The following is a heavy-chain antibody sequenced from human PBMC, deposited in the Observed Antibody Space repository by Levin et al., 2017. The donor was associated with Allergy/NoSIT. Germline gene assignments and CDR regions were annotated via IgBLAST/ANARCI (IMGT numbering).Heavy chain of an antibody. CDR3: ARYPLWFGERGGNWFDP. Sequence: SCKASGYTFTSYGISWVRQAPGQFLSFLFFLLSSPFPPPSSPPLPCRVTMTTDTSTSTAYMELRSLRSDDTAVYYCARYPLWFGERGGNWFDPWGQGTLVTVSS. V-gene: IGHV1-18*01. D-gene: IGHD3-10*01. J-gene: IGHJ5*02. CDR2: LLSSPFPP. CDR1: GYTFTSYG.